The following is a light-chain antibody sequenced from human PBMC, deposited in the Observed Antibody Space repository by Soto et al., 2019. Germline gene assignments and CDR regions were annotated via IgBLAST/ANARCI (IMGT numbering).Light chain of an antibody. V-gene: IGKV3-20*01. CDR2: GAS. J-gene: IGKJ1*01. CDR1: QSVISNY. Sequence: EIVLTQSPGTLSLSPGERATLSCRASQSVISNYLAWYQQKPGQAPRLLIYGASSRATGIPDRFSGSGSGTDFTLTISSLQPDDFATYYCQQYNSYSPRTFGQGTKVEIK. CDR3: QQYNSYSPRT.